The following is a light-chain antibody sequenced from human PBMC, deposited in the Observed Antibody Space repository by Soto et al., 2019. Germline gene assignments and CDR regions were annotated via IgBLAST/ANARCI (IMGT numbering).Light chain of an antibody. Sequence: IQLTQFPSSLSASVGDRVTITCRASQGVSSHLAWHQQKPGKAPKLLIYEVSTLQSGVQSRFSGSVSGTDFTLTISSLQPEDFATYYCHHLNGYPITFGQGTRLEI. CDR3: HHLNGYPIT. CDR1: QGVSSH. J-gene: IGKJ5*01. CDR2: EVS. V-gene: IGKV1-9*01.